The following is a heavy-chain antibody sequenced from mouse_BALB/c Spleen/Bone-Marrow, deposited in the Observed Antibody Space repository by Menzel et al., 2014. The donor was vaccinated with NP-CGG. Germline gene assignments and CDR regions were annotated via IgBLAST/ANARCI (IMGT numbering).Heavy chain of an antibody. CDR2: ISTYSGNT. J-gene: IGHJ3*01. D-gene: IGHD2-1*01. V-gene: IGHV1-67*01. CDR3: ASPIYYGNYEGFAY. CDR1: GYTSTDYA. Sequence: ESGPELVRPGVSMKISCKGSGYTSTDYAMHWVKQSHAKSLEWIGVISTYSGNTNYNQKFKGKATMTVDKSSSTAYLELARLTSEDSAIYYCASPIYYGNYEGFAYWGQGTLVTVSA.